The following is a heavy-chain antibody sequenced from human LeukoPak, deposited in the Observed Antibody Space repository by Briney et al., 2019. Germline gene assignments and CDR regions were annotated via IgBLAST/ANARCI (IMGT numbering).Heavy chain of an antibody. CDR1: RFSFSSYG. CDR2: IQYDGSNE. J-gene: IGHJ2*01. D-gene: IGHD3-10*01. V-gene: IGHV3-30*02. CDR3: ASPFLAMVRRVHSGYFDL. Sequence: PGGSLRLSCAASRFSFSSYGMHWVRQAPGKVLDWVAYIQYDGSNEQYADSVKGRFTISRDNAKNSLYLQMNSLRAEDTAVYYCASPFLAMVRRVHSGYFDLWGRGTLVTVSS.